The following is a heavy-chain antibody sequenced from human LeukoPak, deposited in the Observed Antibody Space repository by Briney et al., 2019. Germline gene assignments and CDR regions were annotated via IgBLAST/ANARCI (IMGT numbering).Heavy chain of an antibody. CDR1: GFTFSSYG. J-gene: IGHJ4*02. V-gene: IGHV3-23*01. Sequence: GTLRLSCAASGFTFSSYGMSWVRQAPGKGLEWVSAISGSGGSTYYADSVKGRFTISRDNSKNTLYLQMNSLRAEDTAVYYCAKDANYDILTGPFQYWGQGTLVTVSS. D-gene: IGHD3-9*01. CDR3: AKDANYDILTGPFQY. CDR2: ISGSGGST.